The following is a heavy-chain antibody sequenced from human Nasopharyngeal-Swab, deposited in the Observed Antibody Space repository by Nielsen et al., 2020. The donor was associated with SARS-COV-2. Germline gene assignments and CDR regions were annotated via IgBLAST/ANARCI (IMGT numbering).Heavy chain of an antibody. V-gene: IGHV4-39*01. CDR1: GGSIRSTSSY. CDR3: ARRSLLWFGELSPFDY. J-gene: IGHJ4*02. Sequence: SETLSLTCSVSGGSIRSTSSYWGWIRQPPGRGLEWIGSIYYSGSTYSTPSLQSRVTISVDTSKNQFSLKLRSVTAADTAVYYCARRSLLWFGELSPFDYWGQGTLVTVSS. D-gene: IGHD3-10*01. CDR2: IYYSGST.